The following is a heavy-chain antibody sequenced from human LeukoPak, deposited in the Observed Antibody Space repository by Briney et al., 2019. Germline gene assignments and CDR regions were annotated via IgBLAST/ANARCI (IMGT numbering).Heavy chain of an antibody. Sequence: SQTLSLTCAVSGGSISSGGYSWSWIRQPPGKGLEWIGYIYTTGSTNYNPSLKSRVTMSVDTSKNQFSLKLSSVTAADTAVYYCARDSSPLLWGSDYGMDVWGQGTTVTVSS. V-gene: IGHV4-30-2*01. CDR1: GGSISSGGYS. J-gene: IGHJ6*02. D-gene: IGHD3-10*01. CDR2: IYTTGST. CDR3: ARDSSPLLWGSDYGMDV.